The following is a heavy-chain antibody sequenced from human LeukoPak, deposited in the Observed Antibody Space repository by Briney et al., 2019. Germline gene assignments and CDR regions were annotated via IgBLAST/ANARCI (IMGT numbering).Heavy chain of an antibody. V-gene: IGHV4-34*01. CDR3: AGGYCSGGTCYSPPLGY. CDR1: SGSIGSYY. Sequence: SETLSLTCTVSSGSIGSYYWSWIRQPPGKGLEWIGEINHRGSTNYNPSLKSRVTISVDTSKNQFSLKLSSVTAADTAVYYCAGGYCSGGTCYSPPLGYWGQGTLVTVSS. D-gene: IGHD2-15*01. CDR2: INHRGST. J-gene: IGHJ4*02.